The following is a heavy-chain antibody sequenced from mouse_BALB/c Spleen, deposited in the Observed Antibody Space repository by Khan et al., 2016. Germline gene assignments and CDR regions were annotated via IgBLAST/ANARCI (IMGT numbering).Heavy chain of an antibody. D-gene: IGHD1-1*02. Sequence: EVQLVESGGDLVKPGGSMKLSCAASGFTFSIYGMSWVRQTPDKRLEWVATISSGSHYTYYPDSVKGRFTLSRDNDKSTLYMQMSSLKSEDTAIYYFARRAYYYTSEWCAYWGRGTLVPVSA. CDR2: ISSGSHYT. J-gene: IGHJ3*01. CDR3: ARRAYYYTSEWCAY. CDR1: GFTFSIYG. V-gene: IGHV5-6*01.